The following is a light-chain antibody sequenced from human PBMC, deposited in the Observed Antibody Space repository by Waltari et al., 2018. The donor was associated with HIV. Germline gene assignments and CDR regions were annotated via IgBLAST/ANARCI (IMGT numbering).Light chain of an antibody. CDR3: QQYGSSPYT. J-gene: IGKJ2*01. CDR2: GAS. Sequence: EIVLTQSPGTLSLSPGEIATLYCRASQSVSSSYLAWYQQKPGQAPRLLIYGASSRATGIPDRFSGSGSGTDFTLTISRLEPEDFAVYSCQQYGSSPYTFGQGTKLEIK. CDR1: QSVSSSY. V-gene: IGKV3-20*01.